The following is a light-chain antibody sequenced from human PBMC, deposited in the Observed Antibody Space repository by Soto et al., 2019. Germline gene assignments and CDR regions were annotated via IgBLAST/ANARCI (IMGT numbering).Light chain of an antibody. J-gene: IGLJ1*01. Sequence: QSVLAQAASVAGSSRQAIAISCTGTSSDVGAYNYVSWYQQHPGKAPKLIVHEVSDRPSGVSDRFSGSKSGNTASLTISGLQAEDEADYYCSSYTGAYTLVFGTGTKVTVL. CDR3: SSYTGAYTLV. V-gene: IGLV2-14*01. CDR2: EVS. CDR1: SSDVGAYNY.